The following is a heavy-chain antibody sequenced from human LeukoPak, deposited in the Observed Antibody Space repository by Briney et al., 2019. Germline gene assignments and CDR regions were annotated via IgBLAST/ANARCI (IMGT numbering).Heavy chain of an antibody. Sequence: GGSLRLSCAASGFTFSSYWMNWARQAPGKGLEWAASINHNGNVNYYVDSVKGRFTISRDNAKNSLYLQMNSLRAEDTAVYYCATFRFLGTWGQGTMVTVSP. CDR3: ATFRFLGT. V-gene: IGHV3-7*03. J-gene: IGHJ3*01. CDR2: INHNGNVN. D-gene: IGHD3-3*01. CDR1: GFTFSSYW.